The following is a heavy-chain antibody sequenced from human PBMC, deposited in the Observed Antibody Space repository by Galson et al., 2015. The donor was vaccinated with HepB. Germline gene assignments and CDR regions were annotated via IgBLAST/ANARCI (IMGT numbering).Heavy chain of an antibody. CDR3: AKDVPAAWSPHSHYYYYGMDV. CDR2: IKQDGSDE. Sequence: SLRLSCATSGFTFSNYWMSWVRRAPGKGLEWVANIKQDGSDEYYGGSVKGRFTIFRDNAKDSLYLQMSSPRVEDTAVYYCAKDVPAAWSPHSHYYYYGMDVWGQGTTVTVSS. CDR1: GFTFSNYW. D-gene: IGHD2-8*02. V-gene: IGHV3-7*01. J-gene: IGHJ6*02.